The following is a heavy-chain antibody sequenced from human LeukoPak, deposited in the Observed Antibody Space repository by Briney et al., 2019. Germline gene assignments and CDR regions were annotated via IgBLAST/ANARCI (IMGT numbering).Heavy chain of an antibody. D-gene: IGHD3-16*01. CDR3: TSTLGY. J-gene: IGHJ4*02. CDR1: GFTFRNVW. Sequence: GGSLRLSCTASGFTFRNVWMTWVRQAPGKGLEWVGRIQTITDGGTTDYAAPVRSRFTISRDDSKNTLYLQMNSLKTEDTAVYYCTSTLGYWGQGTLVTVSS. V-gene: IGHV3-15*01. CDR2: IQTITDGGTT.